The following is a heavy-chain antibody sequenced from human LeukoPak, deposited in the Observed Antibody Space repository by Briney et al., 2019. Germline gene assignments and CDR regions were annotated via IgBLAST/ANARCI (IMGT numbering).Heavy chain of an antibody. CDR2: IYYSGST. CDR1: GGSISSGSYY. Sequence: SETLSLTCTVSGGSISSGSYYWSWIRQPPGKGLEWIGYIYYSGSTNYNPSLKSRVTISVDTSKNQFSLKLSSVTAAVTAVYYCARVQSDSYGLTPNFDYWGQGTLVTVSS. V-gene: IGHV4-61*01. CDR3: ARVQSDSYGLTPNFDY. D-gene: IGHD5-18*01. J-gene: IGHJ4*02.